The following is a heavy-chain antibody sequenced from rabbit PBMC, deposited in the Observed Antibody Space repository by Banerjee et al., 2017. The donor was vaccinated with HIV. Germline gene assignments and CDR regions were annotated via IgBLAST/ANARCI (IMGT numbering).Heavy chain of an antibody. V-gene: IGHV1S40*01. D-gene: IGHD6-1*01. Sequence: QSLEESGGDLVKPGASLTLTCTASGFSFSSSYYMCWVRQAPGKGLEWIACIYAGSSGSTYYASWAKGRFTISKTSSTTVTLQMTSLTAADTATYFCARWTYGYGGYAYAKNLWGPGTLVTVS. J-gene: IGHJ4*01. CDR3: ARWTYGYGGYAYAKNL. CDR1: GFSFSSSYY. CDR2: IYAGSSGST.